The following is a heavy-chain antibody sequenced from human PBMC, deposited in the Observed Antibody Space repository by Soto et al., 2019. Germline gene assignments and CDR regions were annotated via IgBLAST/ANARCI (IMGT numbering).Heavy chain of an antibody. D-gene: IGHD2-21*01. CDR1: GYSFISYG. CDR3: ARAESVMTIDFDY. CDR2: ISGYNDNT. Sequence: QVHLVQSGAEVKKPGASVKVSCKTSGYSFISYGVSWVRQAPGQGLEWMGWISGYNDNTNYAQKFKERVILTTDTSTNTAYMELRSLSSDDTAVYYCARAESVMTIDFDYWGQGTLVTVSS. V-gene: IGHV1-18*01. J-gene: IGHJ4*02.